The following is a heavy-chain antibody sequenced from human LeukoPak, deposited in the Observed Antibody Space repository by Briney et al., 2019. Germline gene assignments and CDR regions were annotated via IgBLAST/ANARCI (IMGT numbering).Heavy chain of an antibody. Sequence: GGSLRLSCAASGFTFSSYGMHWVRQAPGKGPEWVAFIRYDGSNKYYADSVKGRFTISRDNSKNTLYLQMNSLRAEDTAVYYCAKDIEYSSSAEYFQHWGQGTLVTVSS. D-gene: IGHD6-6*01. CDR3: AKDIEYSSSAEYFQH. V-gene: IGHV3-30*02. CDR2: IRYDGSNK. CDR1: GFTFSSYG. J-gene: IGHJ1*01.